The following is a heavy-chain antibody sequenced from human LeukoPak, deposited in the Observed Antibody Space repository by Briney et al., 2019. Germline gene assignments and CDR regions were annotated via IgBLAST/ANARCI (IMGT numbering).Heavy chain of an antibody. CDR3: AGIVVPAVSWFDP. J-gene: IGHJ5*02. Sequence: SETLSLTCTVSGGSISSHYWSWIRQPPGKGLEWIGYIYYSGSNNYNPSLKSRVTISVDTSKNQFSLKLSSVTAADTAVYYCAGIVVPAVSWFDPWGQGTLVTVSS. D-gene: IGHD2-2*01. CDR1: GGSISSHY. CDR2: IYYSGSN. V-gene: IGHV4-59*11.